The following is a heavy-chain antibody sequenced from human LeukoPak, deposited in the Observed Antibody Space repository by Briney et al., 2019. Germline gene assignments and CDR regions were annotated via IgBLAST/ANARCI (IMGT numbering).Heavy chain of an antibody. D-gene: IGHD6-13*01. Sequence: PGGSLRLSCTGSGFTFGDYAVSWFRQAPGKGLEWVGFIRSKPYGGTTEYAASVKGRFTIPRDDSKSIAYLQMNSLKTEDTAVYYCTRGYGKQQLVGDYWGQGTLVTVSS. CDR1: GFTFGDYA. V-gene: IGHV3-49*03. J-gene: IGHJ4*02. CDR3: TRGYGKQQLVGDY. CDR2: IRSKPYGGTT.